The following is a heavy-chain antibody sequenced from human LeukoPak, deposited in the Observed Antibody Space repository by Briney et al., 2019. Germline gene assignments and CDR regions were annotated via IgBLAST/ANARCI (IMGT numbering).Heavy chain of an antibody. Sequence: VESLKISCTGSGYSFTNYWIGWVRQMPGKGLEWMGIIYPGDSETRYSPSFQGQVTISADKSISTAYLQWSSLKASDTAMYYCARHGDIVATIPDYYMDVWGKGTTVTVSS. D-gene: IGHD5-12*01. CDR1: GYSFTNYW. J-gene: IGHJ6*03. V-gene: IGHV5-51*01. CDR3: ARHGDIVATIPDYYMDV. CDR2: IYPGDSET.